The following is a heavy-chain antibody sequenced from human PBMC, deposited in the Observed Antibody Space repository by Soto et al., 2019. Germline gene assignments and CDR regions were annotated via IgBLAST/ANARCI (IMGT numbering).Heavy chain of an antibody. CDR1: GFTFSSYA. V-gene: IGHV3-30-3*01. CDR2: ISYDGSNK. J-gene: IGHJ6*02. CDR3: ARAGGGGSYSYYYGMDV. Sequence: GGSLRLSCAASGFTFSSYAMHWVRQAPGKGLEWVAVISYDGSNKYYADSVKGRFTISRDNSKNTLYLQMNSLRAEDTAVYYCARAGGGGSYSYYYGMDVWGQGTTVTVSS. D-gene: IGHD1-26*01.